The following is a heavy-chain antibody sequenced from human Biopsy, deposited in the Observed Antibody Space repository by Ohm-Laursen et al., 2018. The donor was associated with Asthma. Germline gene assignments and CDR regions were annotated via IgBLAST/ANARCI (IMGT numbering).Heavy chain of an antibody. D-gene: IGHD2-15*01. V-gene: IGHV4-59*01. CDR2: IHYSGST. CDR3: AGFCSGGNCPDH. Sequence: TLSLTCTVSGVSIRSYYWTWIRQPRGQELEWIGNIHYSGSTYSNPSLKSRVTISVDTSKKQISLRLSSVIAADTAVYYCAGFCSGGNCPDHWGQGTLVTVSS. J-gene: IGHJ4*02. CDR1: GVSIRSYY.